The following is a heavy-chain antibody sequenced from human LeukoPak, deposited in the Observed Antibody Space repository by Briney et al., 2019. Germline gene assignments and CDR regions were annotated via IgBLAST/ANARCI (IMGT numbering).Heavy chain of an antibody. CDR2: ISGSGGST. J-gene: IGHJ4*02. CDR3: ARGIGSQYYYDSSGYYYLDY. D-gene: IGHD3-22*01. Sequence: PGGSLRLSCAASGFTFSSYAMSWVRQAPGKGLEWVSAISGSGGSTYYADSVKGRFTISRDNSKNTLYLQMNSLRAEDTAVYYCARGIGSQYYYDSSGYYYLDYWGQGTLVTVSS. V-gene: IGHV3-23*01. CDR1: GFTFSSYA.